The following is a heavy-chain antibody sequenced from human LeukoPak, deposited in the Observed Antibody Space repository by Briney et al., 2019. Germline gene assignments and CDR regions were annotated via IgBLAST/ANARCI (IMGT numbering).Heavy chain of an antibody. Sequence: GGSLQISCEGSGSIFTSYWIGGGRQLRGKGLEWMGIIYPGDSDTRYSPSFQGQVAISADKSISTAYLQWSSLKASDTAMYYCARQDGSGSLDYWGQGTLVTVSS. V-gene: IGHV5-51*01. CDR2: IYPGDSDT. D-gene: IGHD3-10*01. CDR3: ARQDGSGSLDY. CDR1: GSIFTSYW. J-gene: IGHJ4*02.